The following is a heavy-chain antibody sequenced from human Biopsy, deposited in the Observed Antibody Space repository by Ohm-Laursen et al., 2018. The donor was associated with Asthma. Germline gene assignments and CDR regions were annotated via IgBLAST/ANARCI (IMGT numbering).Heavy chain of an antibody. V-gene: IGHV3-53*01. CDR1: GFAVSRDY. D-gene: IGHD6-13*01. Sequence: SLRLSCAASGFAVSRDYMFWVRQAPGKGLEWVSVIYSGGTSHTADSVRARFTISRDYSKNTLYLQMHSLRAEDTAVYYCARGYSSIWSHYYFDYWGQGALVTVSS. J-gene: IGHJ4*02. CDR2: IYSGGTS. CDR3: ARGYSSIWSHYYFDY.